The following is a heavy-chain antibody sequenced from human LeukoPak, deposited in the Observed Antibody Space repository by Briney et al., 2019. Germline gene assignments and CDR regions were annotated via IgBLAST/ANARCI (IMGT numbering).Heavy chain of an antibody. Sequence: ASVKVSCEASGYTFTSYGISWVRQAPGQGLEWMGWISAYNGNTNYAQKLQGRVTMTTDTSTSTAYMELRSLRSDDTAVYYCARDSGVVKGNPSWFDPWGQGTLVTVSS. V-gene: IGHV1-18*01. CDR2: ISAYNGNT. CDR3: ARDSGVVKGNPSWFDP. CDR1: GYTFTSYG. J-gene: IGHJ5*02. D-gene: IGHD4-23*01.